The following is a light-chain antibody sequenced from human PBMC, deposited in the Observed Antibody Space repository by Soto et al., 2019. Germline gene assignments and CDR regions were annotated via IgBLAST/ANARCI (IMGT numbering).Light chain of an antibody. Sequence: FVLPQSPATLSLAPGDRATLSCRASQSVSSYFAWYQQKPGQAPRLLIYDASNRATGIPARFSGSGSGTDFTLTISSLEAEDFAVYYCQQRSIWPLTFGQGTRLEIK. J-gene: IGKJ5*01. CDR1: QSVSSY. CDR3: QQRSIWPLT. V-gene: IGKV3-11*01. CDR2: DAS.